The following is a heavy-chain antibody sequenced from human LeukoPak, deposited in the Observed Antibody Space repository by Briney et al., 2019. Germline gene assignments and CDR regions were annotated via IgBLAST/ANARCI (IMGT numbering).Heavy chain of an antibody. CDR1: GGSISSGGYS. CDR3: ARGRLGYCSSTSCYIHYYYGMDV. Sequence: SETLSLTCAVSGGSISSGGYSWSWIRQPPGKGLEWIVYIYHSGSTYYNPSLKSRVTISVDTSKNQFSLKLSSVTAADTAVYYCARGRLGYCSSTSCYIHYYYGMDVWGQGTTVTVSS. V-gene: IGHV4-30-2*01. J-gene: IGHJ6*02. D-gene: IGHD2-2*01. CDR2: IYHSGST.